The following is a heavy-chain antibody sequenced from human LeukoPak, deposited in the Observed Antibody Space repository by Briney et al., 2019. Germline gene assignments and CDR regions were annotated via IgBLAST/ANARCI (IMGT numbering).Heavy chain of an antibody. V-gene: IGHV4-39*07. CDR2: INHRGNT. J-gene: IGHJ5*02. CDR1: GASISSGTYY. CDR3: ATRHTVTTHYRFDP. D-gene: IGHD4-17*01. Sequence: SETLSLTCTVSGASISSGTYYWSWIRQPPGKGLEWIGEINHRGNTNHNPSLKSRVTISVDTSKNQFSLKLSSVTAADTAVYYCATRHTVTTHYRFDPWGQGTLVTVSS.